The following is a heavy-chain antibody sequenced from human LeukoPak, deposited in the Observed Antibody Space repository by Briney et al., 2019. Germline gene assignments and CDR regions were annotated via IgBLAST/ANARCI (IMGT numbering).Heavy chain of an antibody. CDR1: GFTFSSYS. J-gene: IGHJ3*02. D-gene: IGHD6-19*01. CDR2: ISSSSSYI. CDR3: ARDPDPSSGWSDAFDI. V-gene: IGHV3-21*01. Sequence: GGSLRLSCAASGFTFSSYSMNWVRQAPGKGLEWVSSISSSSSYISYADSVKGRFTISRDNAKNSLYLQMNSLRAEDTAVYYCARDPDPSSGWSDAFDIWGQGTMVTVSS.